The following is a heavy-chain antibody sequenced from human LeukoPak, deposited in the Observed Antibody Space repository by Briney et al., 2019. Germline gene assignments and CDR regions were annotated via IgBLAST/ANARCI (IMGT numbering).Heavy chain of an antibody. CDR2: ITPFNGNP. D-gene: IGHD3-16*01. V-gene: IGHV1-45*02. Sequence: ITPFNGNPNYAQKVQDRGTITRDRSMSTAYMELSSLRSEDTAMYYCASGTSVYDYAFDIWGQGTMVTVSS. J-gene: IGHJ3*02. CDR3: ASGTSVYDYAFDI.